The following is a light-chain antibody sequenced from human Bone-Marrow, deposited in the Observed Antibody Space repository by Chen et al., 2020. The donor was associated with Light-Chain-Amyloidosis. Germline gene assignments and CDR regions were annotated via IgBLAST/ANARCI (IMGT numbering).Light chain of an antibody. CDR2: WAS. V-gene: IGKV4-1*01. J-gene: IGKJ3*01. CDR1: RNLLSNSNNQDY. Sequence: DIVMSQSPDSLAVSLGERATINCKSSRNLLSNSNNQDYLAWFQQKPGQPPKLLIYWASTRESGVPDRISGSGSGTDFTLTISSLQAEDVAVYYCQQYYTTPFTFGPGTKVDIK. CDR3: QQYYTTPFT.